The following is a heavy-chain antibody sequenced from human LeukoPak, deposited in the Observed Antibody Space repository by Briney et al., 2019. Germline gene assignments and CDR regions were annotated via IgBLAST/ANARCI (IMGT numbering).Heavy chain of an antibody. Sequence: GGSLRLSCAASGFTVSNNYMSWVRQAPGKGLEWVSAISGSGGSTYYADSVKGRFTISRDNSKNTLYLQMNSLRAEDTAVYYCAKSHDIVPNWFDPWGQGALVTVSS. CDR2: ISGSGGST. CDR1: GFTVSNNY. D-gene: IGHD2-8*01. CDR3: AKSHDIVPNWFDP. V-gene: IGHV3-23*01. J-gene: IGHJ5*02.